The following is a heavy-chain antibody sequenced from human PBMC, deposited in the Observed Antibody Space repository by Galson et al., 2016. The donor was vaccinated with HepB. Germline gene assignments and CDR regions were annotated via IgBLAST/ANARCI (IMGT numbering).Heavy chain of an antibody. D-gene: IGHD1-1*01. CDR3: ARTTTPPKYFDL. V-gene: IGHV3-11*06. CDR1: GFTLRDHY. CDR2: ISSTSGYT. J-gene: IGHJ4*02. Sequence: SLRLSCATSGFTLRDHYMSWIRQAPGKGLEWVSYISSTSGYTNYLDSVKGHFTISRDNANASVHLQMNSLTAEDTATYYCARTTTPPKYFDLWGQGILVTVAS.